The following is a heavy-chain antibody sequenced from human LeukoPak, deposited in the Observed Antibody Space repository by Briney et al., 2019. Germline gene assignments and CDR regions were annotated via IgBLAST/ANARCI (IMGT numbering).Heavy chain of an antibody. CDR3: AKAPTAYSSGWNWFDP. CDR2: ITPSGHT. J-gene: IGHJ5*02. Sequence: PGGSLRLSCAASGFTFSIYGMNWVRQAPGKGLEWVSGITPSGHTYYADSVKGRFTISRDNPKNTLYLQMNSLRAEDTAVYYCAKAPTAYSSGWNWFDPWGQGTLVTVSS. CDR1: GFTFSIYG. D-gene: IGHD6-19*01. V-gene: IGHV3-23*01.